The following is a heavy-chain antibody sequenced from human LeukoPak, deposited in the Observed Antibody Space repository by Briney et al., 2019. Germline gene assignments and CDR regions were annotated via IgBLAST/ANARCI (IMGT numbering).Heavy chain of an antibody. J-gene: IGHJ3*02. V-gene: IGHV3-64*01. Sequence: GGSLRLSCAASRFTFSGYAIHWVRQAPGKGLEYVSTITSNGGSTYYANSVKGRFTISRDNSKNTLNLQMGSLRAEDMAVYYCARGRDYGDSPDAFDIWGQGTMVTVSS. D-gene: IGHD4-17*01. CDR1: RFTFSGYA. CDR3: ARGRDYGDSPDAFDI. CDR2: ITSNGGST.